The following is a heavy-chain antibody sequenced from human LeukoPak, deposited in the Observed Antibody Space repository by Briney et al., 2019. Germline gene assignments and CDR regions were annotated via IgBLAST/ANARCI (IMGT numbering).Heavy chain of an antibody. D-gene: IGHD3-16*02. J-gene: IGHJ4*02. CDR2: IKRRTDGGTI. CDR1: GFTLSDAW. CDR3: TTDYDRIWGSYRVRPNY. V-gene: IGHV3-15*01. Sequence: GGSLRLSCAASGFTLSDAWMTWVRQPPGKGLEWVGRIKRRTDGGTIDCAAPVKGRFTISRDDSKNMLHPQMNSLKTDDTAVYYCTTDYDRIWGSYRVRPNYWGQGTLVTVSS.